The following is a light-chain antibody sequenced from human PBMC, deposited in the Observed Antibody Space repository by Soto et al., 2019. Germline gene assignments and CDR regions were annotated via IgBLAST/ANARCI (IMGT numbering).Light chain of an antibody. Sequence: QSVLTQPASVSGSPGQSITISCTGTSSDLGGYNFVSWYQQHPGKAPKLMIYEVTNLPSGVSYRFSGSKSGNTASLTISGLQAEDEADYYCSSYTDSSTRVFGGGTKLTVL. V-gene: IGLV2-14*01. CDR1: SSDLGGYNF. CDR3: SSYTDSSTRV. CDR2: EVT. J-gene: IGLJ2*01.